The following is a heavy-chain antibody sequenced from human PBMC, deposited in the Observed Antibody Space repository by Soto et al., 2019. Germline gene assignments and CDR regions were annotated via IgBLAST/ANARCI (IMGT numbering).Heavy chain of an antibody. Sequence: GGSLRLSCAASGFTFSSYAMHWVRQAPGKGLEWVAVISYEGSNKYYADSVKGRFTISRDNSKNTLYLQMNSLRAEDTAVYYCASVFESDFWSGYYPFDYWGQGTLVTVSS. V-gene: IGHV3-30-3*01. D-gene: IGHD3-3*01. CDR3: ASVFESDFWSGYYPFDY. CDR2: ISYEGSNK. CDR1: GFTFSSYA. J-gene: IGHJ4*02.